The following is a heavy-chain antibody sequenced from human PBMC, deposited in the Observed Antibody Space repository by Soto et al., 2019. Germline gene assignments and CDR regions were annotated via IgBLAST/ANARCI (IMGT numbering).Heavy chain of an antibody. CDR3: ARVVVLTATPPPFDY. Sequence: SETLSLTCAVYGGSFSGYYWTWIRQPPGKGLEWIGEINHSGSTNYNPSLKSRVTISVDTSKNQFSLKLSSVTAADTAVYYCARVVVLTATPPPFDYWGEGTRVTVSS. V-gene: IGHV4-34*01. CDR1: GGSFSGYY. CDR2: INHSGST. D-gene: IGHD2-15*01. J-gene: IGHJ4*02.